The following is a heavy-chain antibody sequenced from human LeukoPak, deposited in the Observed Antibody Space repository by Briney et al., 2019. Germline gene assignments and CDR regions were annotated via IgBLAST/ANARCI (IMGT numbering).Heavy chain of an antibody. D-gene: IGHD5-18*01. J-gene: IGHJ4*02. V-gene: IGHV3-48*02. Sequence: GGSLRLSCAASGFTFRSYAMQWVRQAPGKGLEWVSYITYNSGTIFYADSVKGRFTISRDNAKDSLYLQMSSMRDEDTAVYYCARDSGYSYADDYWGQGTLVTVSS. CDR2: ITYNSGTI. CDR3: ARDSGYSYADDY. CDR1: GFTFRSYA.